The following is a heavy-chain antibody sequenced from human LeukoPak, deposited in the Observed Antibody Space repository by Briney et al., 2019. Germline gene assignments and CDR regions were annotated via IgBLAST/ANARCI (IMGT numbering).Heavy chain of an antibody. CDR2: ISAYNGNT. Sequence: ASVKVSCKASGYTFTSYGISWVRQAPGQGLEWMGWISAYNGNTNYAQKLQGRVTVTTDTSTSTAYMELRSLRSDDTAVYYCARAIPELGYCSSTSCKTPMPYYYYGMDVWGQGTTVTVSS. J-gene: IGHJ6*02. CDR3: ARAIPELGYCSSTSCKTPMPYYYYGMDV. D-gene: IGHD2-2*01. CDR1: GYTFTSYG. V-gene: IGHV1-18*01.